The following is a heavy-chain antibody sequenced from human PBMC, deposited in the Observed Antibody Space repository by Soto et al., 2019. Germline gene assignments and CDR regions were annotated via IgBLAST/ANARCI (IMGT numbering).Heavy chain of an antibody. Sequence: QVQLVESGGGVVQPGRSLRLSCAASGFTFSSYGMHWVRQAPGKGLEWVAVIWYDGSNKYYADSVKGRFTISRDNSKNTLYLQMNSLRAEDMAVYYCARGRVGATTSPLGYWGQGTLVTVSS. CDR1: GFTFSSYG. J-gene: IGHJ4*02. CDR2: IWYDGSNK. D-gene: IGHD1-26*01. V-gene: IGHV3-33*01. CDR3: ARGRVGATTSPLGY.